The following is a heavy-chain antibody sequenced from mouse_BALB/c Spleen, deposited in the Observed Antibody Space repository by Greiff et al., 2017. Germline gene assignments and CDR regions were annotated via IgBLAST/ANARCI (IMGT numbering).Heavy chain of an antibody. CDR1: GYSITSDYA. J-gene: IGHJ4*01. CDR3: ARRGGWAMDY. V-gene: IGHV3-2*02. CDR2: ISYSGST. D-gene: IGHD2-3*01. Sequence: EVKVEESGPGLVKPSQSLSLTCTVTGYSITSDYAWNWIRQFPGNKLEWMGYISYSGSTSYNPSLKSRISITRDTSKNQFFLQLNSVTTEDTATYYCARRGGWAMDYWGQGTSVTVSS.